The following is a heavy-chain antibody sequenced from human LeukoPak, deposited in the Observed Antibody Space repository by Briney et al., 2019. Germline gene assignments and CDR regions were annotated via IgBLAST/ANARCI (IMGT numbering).Heavy chain of an antibody. J-gene: IGHJ4*02. D-gene: IGHD4-17*01. CDR2: LRYDGSNN. CDR3: ASSYGDSPLDY. Sequence: GGSLRLSCAASGFKFSSYGMHWVRQAPGKGLEWVAFLRYDGSNNYYADSVKGRFTISRDNAKNSLYLQMNSLRAEDTAVYYCASSYGDSPLDYWGQATLVTVSS. CDR1: GFKFSSYG. V-gene: IGHV3-30*02.